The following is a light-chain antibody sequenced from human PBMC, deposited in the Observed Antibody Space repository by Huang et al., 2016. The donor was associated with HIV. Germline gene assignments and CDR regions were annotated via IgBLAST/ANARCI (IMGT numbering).Light chain of an antibody. Sequence: EIVITQSPATLSVSPGERATLSCRASQSVSSNLAWYQQKPGQAPRLLIYGASTRATGSPARFSGSGSGTEFTLTISSLQSEDFAVYYCQQYNNWRGTFGQGTKVEIK. V-gene: IGKV3-15*01. J-gene: IGKJ1*01. CDR2: GAS. CDR3: QQYNNWRGT. CDR1: QSVSSN.